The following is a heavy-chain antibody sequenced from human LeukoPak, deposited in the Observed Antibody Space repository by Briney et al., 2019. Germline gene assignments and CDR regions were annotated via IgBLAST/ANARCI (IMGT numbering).Heavy chain of an antibody. CDR1: GFTFSSYV. Sequence: GRPLRLSCAGSGFTFSSYVMHWVRQAPGRGLEWVSSLSEGGDTAYYADSVKGRFTIYRDNSRDTLYLQVNSLRADDTALYYCAFSPLGDNYGFPYWGQGALVIVSS. V-gene: IGHV3-23*01. CDR2: LSEGGDTA. J-gene: IGHJ4*02. D-gene: IGHD5-18*01. CDR3: AFSPLGDNYGFPY.